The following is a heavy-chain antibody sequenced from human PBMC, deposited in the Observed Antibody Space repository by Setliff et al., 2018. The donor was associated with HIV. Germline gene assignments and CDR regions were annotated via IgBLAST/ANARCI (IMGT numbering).Heavy chain of an antibody. CDR3: ARGADMVHDAFDI. CDR2: IYYSGST. CDR1: GGSISRGGYS. D-gene: IGHD3-10*01. Sequence: SETLSLTCTVSGGSISRGGYSWGWIRQPPGKGLEWIGSIYYSGSTYYNPSLKSRVTISVDTSKNQFSLKLSSVTAADTAVYYCARGADMVHDAFDIWGQGTMVTVSS. V-gene: IGHV4-39*01. J-gene: IGHJ3*02.